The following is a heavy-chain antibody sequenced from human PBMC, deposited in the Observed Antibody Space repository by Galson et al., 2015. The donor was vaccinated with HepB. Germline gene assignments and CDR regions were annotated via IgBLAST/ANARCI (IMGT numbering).Heavy chain of an antibody. CDR1: GFTFSSSA. V-gene: IGHV3-23*01. D-gene: IGHD2-21*01. Sequence: SLRLSCAASGFTFSSSAMSWVRQAPGKGLEWVSAISGSGGSTYYADSVKGRFTISRDNSKNTLYLQMNSLRAEDTAVYYCAKGVKSWWWSDYWGQGTLVTVSS. J-gene: IGHJ4*02. CDR3: AKGVKSWWWSDY. CDR2: ISGSGGST.